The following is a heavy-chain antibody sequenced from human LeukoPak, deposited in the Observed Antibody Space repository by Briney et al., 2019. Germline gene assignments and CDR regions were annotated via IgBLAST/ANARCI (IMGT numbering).Heavy chain of an antibody. CDR2: MNSNSGNT. J-gene: IGHJ6*02. Sequence: GASVKVSCKASGYTFTSYDINWVRQATGQGLEWMGLMNSNSGNTGYAQKFQGRVTMTRNTSISTAYMELSSLRSEDTAVYYCARVGVVTAIPGYYGMDVWGQGTTVTVSS. CDR1: GYTFTSYD. D-gene: IGHD2-21*02. V-gene: IGHV1-8*01. CDR3: ARVGVVTAIPGYYGMDV.